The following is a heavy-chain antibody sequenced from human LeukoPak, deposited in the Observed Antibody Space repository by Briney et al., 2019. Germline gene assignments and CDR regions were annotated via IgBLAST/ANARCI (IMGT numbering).Heavy chain of an antibody. Sequence: GGSLRLSCAASGFTFDDYTMHWVRQAPGKGLEWVSLISWDGGSTYYADSVKGRFTISRDSAKNSLYLQMNSLRAEDTAVYYCARDAAVQQLGYYYYYMDVWGKGITVTVSS. CDR3: ARDAAVQQLGYYYYYMDV. J-gene: IGHJ6*03. D-gene: IGHD6-13*01. CDR2: ISWDGGST. CDR1: GFTFDDYT. V-gene: IGHV3-43*01.